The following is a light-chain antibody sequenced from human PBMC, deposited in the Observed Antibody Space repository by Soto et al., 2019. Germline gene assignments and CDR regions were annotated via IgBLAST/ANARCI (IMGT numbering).Light chain of an antibody. Sequence: PMTQSPSALSASVGDTVTITCRASQSIAASLAWYQHKPGEAPKLLIYDVSSLETGVPSRFSGSGSGTEFSLTIRGLQPDDFATYYCQQYDYSRTFAQGTKVDI. V-gene: IGKV1-5*01. CDR1: QSIAAS. CDR2: DVS. CDR3: QQYDYSRT. J-gene: IGKJ1*01.